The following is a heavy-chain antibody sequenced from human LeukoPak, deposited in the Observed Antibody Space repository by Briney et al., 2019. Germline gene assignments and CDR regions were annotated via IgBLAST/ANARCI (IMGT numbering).Heavy chain of an antibody. D-gene: IGHD6-19*01. V-gene: IGHV1-69*06. CDR1: GGTSSSYA. J-gene: IGHJ4*02. CDR2: IIPIFGTA. Sequence: ASVKVSCKASGGTSSSYAISWVRQAPGQGLEWMGGIIPIFGTANYAQKFQGRVTITADKSTSTAYMELSSLRSEDTAVYYCARVGIAVAGQYFDYWGQGTLVTVSS. CDR3: ARVGIAVAGQYFDY.